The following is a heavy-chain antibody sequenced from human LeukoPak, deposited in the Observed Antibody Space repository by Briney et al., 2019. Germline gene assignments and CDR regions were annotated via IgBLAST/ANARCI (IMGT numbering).Heavy chain of an antibody. Sequence: PSETLSLTCTVSGGSISSSSYYWGWIRQPPGKGLEWIGSIYYSGSTYYNPSLKSRVTISVDNSKNQFSLKLSSVTAADTAVYYCARDRRIVTSDAFDIWGQGTMVTVSS. CDR1: GGSISSSSYY. J-gene: IGHJ3*02. V-gene: IGHV4-39*07. CDR2: IYYSGST. CDR3: ARDRRIVTSDAFDI. D-gene: IGHD3-22*01.